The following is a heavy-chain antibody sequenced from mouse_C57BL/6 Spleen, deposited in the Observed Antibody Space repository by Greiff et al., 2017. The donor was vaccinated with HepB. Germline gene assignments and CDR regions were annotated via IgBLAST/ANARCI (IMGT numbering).Heavy chain of an antibody. D-gene: IGHD2-3*01. V-gene: IGHV1-54*01. CDR2: INPGSGGT. J-gene: IGHJ4*01. Sequence: QVQLKQSGAELVRPGTSVKVSCKASGYAFTNYLIEWVKQRPGQGLEWIGVINPGSGGTNYNEKFKGKATLTADKSSSTAYMQLSSLTSEDSAVYFCARGGYSFNAMDYWGQGTSVTVSS. CDR1: GYAFTNYL. CDR3: ARGGYSFNAMDY.